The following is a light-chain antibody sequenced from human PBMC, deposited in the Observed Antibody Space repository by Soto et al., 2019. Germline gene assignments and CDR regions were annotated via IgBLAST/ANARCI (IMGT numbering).Light chain of an antibody. J-gene: IGKJ5*01. CDR3: QQYGSSPLIS. Sequence: EIVLTQSPATLSWSPGERATLSFMASQSVSSYLAWYQQKPGQAPRLLIYDASNRATGIPARFSGSGSGRDFTLTISGLEPEDFAVYYCQQYGSSPLISFGQGTRLEIK. V-gene: IGKV3-11*02. CDR2: DAS. CDR1: QSVSSY.